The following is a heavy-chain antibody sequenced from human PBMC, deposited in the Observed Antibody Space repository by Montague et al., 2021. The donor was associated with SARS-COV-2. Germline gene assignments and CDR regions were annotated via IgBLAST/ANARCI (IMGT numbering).Heavy chain of an antibody. J-gene: IGHJ5*02. Sequence: SETLSLTCNVSGGSISSSSYYWGWIRRPPGKGLEWIGRIYYSGSTYYNPSLKSRVTISVDTSKNQFSLKLSSVTAADTAVYYCARLKAPYCSSTSCYPASWFDPWGQGTLVTVSS. CDR1: GGSISSSSYY. CDR2: IYYSGST. D-gene: IGHD2-2*01. CDR3: ARLKAPYCSSTSCYPASWFDP. V-gene: IGHV4-39*01.